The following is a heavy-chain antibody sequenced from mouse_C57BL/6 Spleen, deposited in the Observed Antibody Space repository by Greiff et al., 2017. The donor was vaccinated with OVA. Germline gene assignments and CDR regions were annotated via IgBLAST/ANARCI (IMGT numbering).Heavy chain of an antibody. J-gene: IGHJ1*03. CDR3: ARKTTVVADWYFDV. V-gene: IGHV5-17*01. CDR2: ISSGSSTI. D-gene: IGHD1-1*01. Sequence: EVHLVESGGGLVKPGGSLKLSCAASGFTFSDYGMHWVRQAPEKGLEWVAYISSGSSTIYYADTVKGRFTISRDNAKNTLFLQMTSLRSEDTAMYYCARKTTVVADWYFDVWGTGTTVTVSS. CDR1: GFTFSDYG.